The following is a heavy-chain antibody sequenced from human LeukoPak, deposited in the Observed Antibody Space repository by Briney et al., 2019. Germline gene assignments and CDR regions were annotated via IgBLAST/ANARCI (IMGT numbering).Heavy chain of an antibody. V-gene: IGHV3-30*02. CDR2: TRYDGSNK. CDR1: GFTFSSYG. CDR3: AKEHFGVVITLGPYLDY. D-gene: IGHD3-3*01. J-gene: IGHJ4*02. Sequence: GGSLRLSCAASGFTFSSYGMHWVRQAPGKGLEWVAFTRYDGSNKYYADSVKGRFTISRDNSKNTLYLQMNSLRAEDTAVYYCAKEHFGVVITLGPYLDYWGQGTLVTVSS.